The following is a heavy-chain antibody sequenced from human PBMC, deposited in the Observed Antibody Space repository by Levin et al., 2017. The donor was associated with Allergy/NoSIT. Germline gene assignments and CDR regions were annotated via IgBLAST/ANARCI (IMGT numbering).Heavy chain of an antibody. CDR1: GGSISSSSYY. CDR2: IYYSGST. V-gene: IGHV4-39*01. D-gene: IGHD3-22*01. J-gene: IGHJ4*02. Sequence: GSLRLSCTVSGGSISSSSYYWGWIRQPPGKGLEWIGSIYYSGSTYYNPSLKSRVTISVDTSKNQFSLKLSSVTAADTAVYYCARHGGHYDSSGYYPFDYWGQGTLVTVSS. CDR3: ARHGGHYDSSGYYPFDY.